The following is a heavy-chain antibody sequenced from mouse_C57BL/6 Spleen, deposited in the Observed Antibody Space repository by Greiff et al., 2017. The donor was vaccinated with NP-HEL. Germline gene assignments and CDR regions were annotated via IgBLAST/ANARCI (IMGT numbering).Heavy chain of an antibody. CDR1: GFTFSDYY. V-gene: IGHV5-16*01. CDR2: INYDGSST. J-gene: IGHJ3*01. Sequence: DVKLVESEGGLVQPGSSMKLSCTASGFTFSDYYMAWVRQVPEKGLEWVANINYDGSSTYYLDSLKSRFIISRDNAKNILYLQMSSLKSEDTATYYCARGRTWFAYWGQGTLVTVSA. CDR3: ARGRTWFAY.